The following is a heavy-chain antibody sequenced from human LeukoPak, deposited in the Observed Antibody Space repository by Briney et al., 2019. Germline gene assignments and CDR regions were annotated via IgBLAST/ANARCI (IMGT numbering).Heavy chain of an antibody. D-gene: IGHD4-17*01. V-gene: IGHV4-59*08. CDR3: ARHRDYGDFDY. CDR2: IYYSGST. J-gene: IGHJ4*02. Sequence: SETLSLTCTVSGGSISSYYWSWIRQPPGEGLEWIGYIYYSGSTNYNPSLKSRVTISVDTSKNQFSLKLSSVTAADTAVYYCARHRDYGDFDYWGQGTLVTVSS. CDR1: GGSISSYY.